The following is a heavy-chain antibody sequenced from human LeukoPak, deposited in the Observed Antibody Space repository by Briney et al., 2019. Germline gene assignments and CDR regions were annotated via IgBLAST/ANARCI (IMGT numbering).Heavy chain of an antibody. CDR1: GGSFSGYY. CDR3: ARGRITIFGVVIIPPGENFDY. Sequence: SETLSLTCAVYGGSFSGYYWSWIRQPPGKGLEWIGEINHSGSTNYNPSLKSRVTISVDTSKNQFSPKLSSVTAADTAVYYCARGRITIFGVVIIPPGENFDYWGQGTLVTVSS. J-gene: IGHJ4*02. D-gene: IGHD3-3*01. V-gene: IGHV4-34*01. CDR2: INHSGST.